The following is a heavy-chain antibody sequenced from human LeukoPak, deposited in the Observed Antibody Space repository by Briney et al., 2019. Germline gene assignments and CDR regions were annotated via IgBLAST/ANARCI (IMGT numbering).Heavy chain of an antibody. CDR1: GFTFSSYA. CDR3: ANSFGERGDY. CDR2: ISGSGGST. V-gene: IGHV3-23*01. J-gene: IGHJ4*02. D-gene: IGHD3-10*01. Sequence: TGGSLRLSCAASGFTFSSYAVSWVRQAPGKGLEWVSSISGSGGSTYYTDSVKGRFTISRDNSKNTLFLQMNSLKADDTAVYYCANSFGERGDYWGQGTLVTVSS.